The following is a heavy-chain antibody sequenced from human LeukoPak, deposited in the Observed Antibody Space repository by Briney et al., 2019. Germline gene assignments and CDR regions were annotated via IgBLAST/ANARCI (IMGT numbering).Heavy chain of an antibody. CDR3: ATADKWEPLDY. Sequence: ASVKVSCKVSGASLSETSIHWVRQAPGQWLEWMGGFDPEDGESIFAQRFQGRFSMTEDTSTDTAYMELRSLRPEDAAVYYCATADKWEPLDYWGQGTLVTVSS. D-gene: IGHD1-26*01. V-gene: IGHV1-24*01. J-gene: IGHJ4*02. CDR1: GASLSETS. CDR2: FDPEDGES.